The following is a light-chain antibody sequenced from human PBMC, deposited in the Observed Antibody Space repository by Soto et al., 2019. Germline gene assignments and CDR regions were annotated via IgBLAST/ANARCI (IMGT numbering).Light chain of an antibody. Sequence: EIVLTQSPGTLSLSPGERATLSCRASERLSSVYLAWYQQRPGQPPRLLIYGASNRATGIPDRFSGSGSGTDFTLTINRLEPEDFALYYCQQYGSSPPTFGQGTKVDIK. CDR1: ERLSSVY. CDR3: QQYGSSPPT. J-gene: IGKJ1*01. V-gene: IGKV3-20*01. CDR2: GAS.